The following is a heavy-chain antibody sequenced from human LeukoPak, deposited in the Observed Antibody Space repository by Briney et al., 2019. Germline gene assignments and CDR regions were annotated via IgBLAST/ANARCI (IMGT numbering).Heavy chain of an antibody. CDR2: ISGSGGNT. CDR3: ARDSGDGSGTYYPYGMDV. CDR1: GFTFSSYA. D-gene: IGHD3-10*01. Sequence: GGSLRLSCAASGFTFSSYAMSWVRQAPGKGLEWVSSISGSGGNTYYADSVKGRFTISRDNAENSLSLQMNSLRAEDTAVYYCARDSGDGSGTYYPYGMDVWGQGTTVTVSS. J-gene: IGHJ6*02. V-gene: IGHV3-21*01.